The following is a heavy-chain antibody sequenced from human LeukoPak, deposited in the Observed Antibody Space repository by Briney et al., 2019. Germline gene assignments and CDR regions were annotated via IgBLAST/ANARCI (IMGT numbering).Heavy chain of an antibody. CDR3: ARAMRSITARPFLDY. D-gene: IGHD6-6*01. CDR1: GFTFSSYS. V-gene: IGHV3-21*01. J-gene: IGHJ4*02. Sequence: AGGSLRPSCAASGFTFSSYSMNWVRQAPGKGLEWVSSINSSSSYIYYADSVKGRFTISRDNAKNSLYLQMNSLRAEDTAVYYCARAMRSITARPFLDYSGQGTLVTVSS. CDR2: INSSSSYI.